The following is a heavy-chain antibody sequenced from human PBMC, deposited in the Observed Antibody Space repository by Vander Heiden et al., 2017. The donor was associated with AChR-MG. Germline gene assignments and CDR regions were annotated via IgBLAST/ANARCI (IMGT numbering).Heavy chain of an antibody. Sequence: QVQLVESGGGLVQPGRSLRLSCAASGFSISRHGMHWVRQAPGKGLEWVAVISYDGSNKDNEASVKGRFTISRDNSKNTLYLQMNSLRPEDTAMYYCAKEWPEYSSGWYLDYWGQGTLVTVSS. D-gene: IGHD6-19*01. CDR1: GFSISRHG. J-gene: IGHJ4*02. CDR3: AKEWPEYSSGWYLDY. CDR2: ISYDGSNK. V-gene: IGHV3-30*18.